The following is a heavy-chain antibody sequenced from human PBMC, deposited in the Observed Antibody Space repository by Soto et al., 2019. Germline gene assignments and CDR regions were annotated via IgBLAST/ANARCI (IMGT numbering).Heavy chain of an antibody. CDR3: ARDSGFLEWLAWFDP. V-gene: IGHV3-48*01. J-gene: IGHJ5*02. Sequence: HPGGSLRLSCAASGFTFSSYSMNWVRQAPGKGLEWVSYISSSSSTIYYADSVKGRFTISRDNAKNSLYLQMNSLRAEDTAVYYCARDSGFLEWLAWFDPWGQGTLLTVSS. CDR1: GFTFSSYS. CDR2: ISSSSSTI. D-gene: IGHD3-3*01.